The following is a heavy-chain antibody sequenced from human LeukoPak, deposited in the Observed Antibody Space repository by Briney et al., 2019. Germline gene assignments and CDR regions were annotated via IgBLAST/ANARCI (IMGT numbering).Heavy chain of an antibody. J-gene: IGHJ4*02. D-gene: IGHD6-13*01. V-gene: IGHV3-7*01. CDR1: GFTFSSYW. CDR3: ARDDGAAAGLFDY. Sequence: GGSLRLSCAVSGFTFSSYWMSWVRQAPGKGLEWVANIKQDGSEKYYVDSVKGRFTISRDNAKNSLYLQMNSLRAEDTAVYYCARDDGAAAGLFDYWGQGTLVTVSS. CDR2: IKQDGSEK.